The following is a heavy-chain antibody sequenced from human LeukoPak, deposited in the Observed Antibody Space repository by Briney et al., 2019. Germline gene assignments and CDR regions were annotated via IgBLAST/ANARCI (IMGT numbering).Heavy chain of an antibody. V-gene: IGHV4-59*08. CDR1: GGSISEYY. Sequence: SETLSLTCTVSGGSISEYYWGWIRQPPGKGLEWIGCISYSGSTNDNPSLRSRVTISVDTSKNQFSLKLSSVTAADTAVYYCARTLYSSSSEYGYWGQGTLVTVSS. CDR2: ISYSGST. CDR3: ARTLYSSSSEYGY. D-gene: IGHD6-6*01. J-gene: IGHJ4*02.